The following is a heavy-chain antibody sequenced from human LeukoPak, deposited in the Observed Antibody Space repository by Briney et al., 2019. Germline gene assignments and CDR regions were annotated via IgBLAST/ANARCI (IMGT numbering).Heavy chain of an antibody. CDR1: GGSFSGYY. J-gene: IGHJ5*02. CDR3: ARHSGVPAAILNWFDP. D-gene: IGHD2-2*02. V-gene: IGHV4-34*01. CDR2: INHSGST. Sequence: KPSETLSLTCAVYGGSFSGYYWSWIRQPPGKGLEWIGEINHSGSTNYNPSLKSRVTISVDTSKNQFSLKLSSVTAADTAVYYCARHSGVPAAILNWFDPWGQGTLVTVSS.